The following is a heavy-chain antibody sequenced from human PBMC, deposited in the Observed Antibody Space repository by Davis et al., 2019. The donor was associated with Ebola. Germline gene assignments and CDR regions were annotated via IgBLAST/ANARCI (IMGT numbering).Heavy chain of an antibody. V-gene: IGHV3-53*01. CDR2: IYRGGDT. CDR3: ARGPGGRSIFDY. J-gene: IGHJ4*02. CDR1: GFTVSGND. Sequence: PGGSLRLSCVASGFTVSGNDMSLVRQAPGKGLEWVSVIYRGGDTYYADSVKGRFTISRDTSKNTVYLQMKSLRAEDTAVYYCARGPGGRSIFDYWGQGTLVTFSS. D-gene: IGHD3-16*01.